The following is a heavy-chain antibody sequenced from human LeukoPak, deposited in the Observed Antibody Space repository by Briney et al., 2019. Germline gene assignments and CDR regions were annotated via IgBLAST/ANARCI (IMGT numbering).Heavy chain of an antibody. D-gene: IGHD3-22*01. J-gene: IGHJ3*02. CDR3: ARATYYYESSGYSDAFDI. Sequence: ASVKVSCKASGYPFNGYYMHWVRQAPGQGLEWMGWINPNSGGTNYAQNFQGRVTMTSDTSISTAYMELSSLKSDDTAVYYCARATYYYESSGYSDAFDIWGQGTVVTVSS. CDR2: INPNSGGT. V-gene: IGHV1-2*02. CDR1: GYPFNGYY.